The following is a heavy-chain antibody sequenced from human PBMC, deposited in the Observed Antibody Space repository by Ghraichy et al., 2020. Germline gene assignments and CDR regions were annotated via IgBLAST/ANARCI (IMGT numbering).Heavy chain of an antibody. J-gene: IGHJ4*02. CDR1: GFTFSSYS. CDR2: ISSSISTI. CDR3: ARERGSSSSGGVYYFDY. V-gene: IGHV3-48*01. Sequence: LSLTCAASGFTFSSYSMNWVRQAPGKGLEWVSYISSSISTIYYADSVKGRFTISRDNAKNSLYLQMNSLRAEDTAGYYCARERGSSSSGGVYYFDYWGQGTLVTVSS. D-gene: IGHD6-6*01.